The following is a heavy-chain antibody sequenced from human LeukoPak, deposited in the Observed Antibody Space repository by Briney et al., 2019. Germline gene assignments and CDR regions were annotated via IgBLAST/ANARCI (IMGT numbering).Heavy chain of an antibody. Sequence: PGGSLRLSCAASGFTFSSYAMAWVRQAPVKGLEWVSVITDSGINTYYTDSVKGRFTIPRDNSKNTLYLQMNSLRAEDTAVYYCAKGTLGSCSGASCYPLDYWGQGTLVTVSS. CDR2: ITDSGINT. CDR1: GFTFSSYA. V-gene: IGHV3-23*01. D-gene: IGHD2-15*01. J-gene: IGHJ4*02. CDR3: AKGTLGSCSGASCYPLDY.